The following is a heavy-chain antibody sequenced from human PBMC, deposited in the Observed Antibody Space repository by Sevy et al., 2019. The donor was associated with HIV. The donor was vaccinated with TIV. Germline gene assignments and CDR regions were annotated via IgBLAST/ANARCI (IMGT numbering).Heavy chain of an antibody. CDR3: ARGGVDIVEDAGWFDP. V-gene: IGHV4-31*03. CDR1: VGSISSGGYY. J-gene: IGHJ5*02. Sequence: SETLSLTCTVSVGSISSGGYYWSWIRQHPGKGLEWIGYIYYSGSTYYNPSLKSRVTISVDTSKNQFSLKLSSVTAADTAVYYCARGGVDIVEDAGWFDPWGQGTLVTVSS. D-gene: IGHD5-12*01. CDR2: IYYSGST.